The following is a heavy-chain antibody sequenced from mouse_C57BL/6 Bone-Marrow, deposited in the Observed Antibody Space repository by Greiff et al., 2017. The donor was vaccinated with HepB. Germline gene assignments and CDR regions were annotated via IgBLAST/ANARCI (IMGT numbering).Heavy chain of an antibody. CDR3: TRRAGLYDYDAVYAMDY. J-gene: IGHJ4*01. V-gene: IGHV1-5*01. CDR1: GYTFTSYW. CDR2: IYPGNSDT. Sequence: EVQLVESGTVLARPGASVKMSCKTSGYTFTSYWMHWVKQRPGQGLEWIGAIYPGNSDTSYNQKFKGKAKLTAVTSASTAYMELSSLTNEDSAVYYCTRRAGLYDYDAVYAMDYWGQGTSVTVSS. D-gene: IGHD2-4*01.